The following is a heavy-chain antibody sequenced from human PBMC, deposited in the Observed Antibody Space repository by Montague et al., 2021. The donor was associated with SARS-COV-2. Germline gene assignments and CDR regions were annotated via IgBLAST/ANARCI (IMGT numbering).Heavy chain of an antibody. D-gene: IGHD3-9*01. V-gene: IGHV4-4*07. CDR3: ARVGRAGYDILTGYYYYGMDV. J-gene: IGHJ6*02. CDR1: GGSISSYY. Sequence: SQTLSLTCTVSGGSISSYYWSWIRQPAGKGLEWIGRIYTGGSTNYNPSLKSRVTMSVDTSKNQFSLKLSSVTAADTAVYYCARVGRAGYDILTGYYYYGMDVWGQGTTVTVSS. CDR2: IYTGGST.